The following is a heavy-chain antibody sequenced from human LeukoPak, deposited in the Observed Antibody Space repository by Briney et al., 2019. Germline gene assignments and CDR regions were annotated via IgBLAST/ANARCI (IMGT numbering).Heavy chain of an antibody. Sequence: SGGSLRLSCAASGFTFSSYAMSWVRQAPGKGLEWVSAISGSGGSTYYADSVKGRFTISRDNSKNTLYLQMNSLRAEDTAVYYCAKIVGATFLYYYYGTDVWGQGTTVTVSS. CDR1: GFTFSSYA. V-gene: IGHV3-23*01. J-gene: IGHJ6*02. CDR3: AKIVGATFLYYYYGTDV. D-gene: IGHD1-26*01. CDR2: ISGSGGST.